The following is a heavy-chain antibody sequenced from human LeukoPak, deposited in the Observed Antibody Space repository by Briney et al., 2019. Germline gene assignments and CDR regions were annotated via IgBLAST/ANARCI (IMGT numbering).Heavy chain of an antibody. J-gene: IGHJ2*01. Sequence: GGSLRLSCTASGFTFSGYAMSWVRQAPGKGLEWVSVISGSGGNTYYADSVKGRFTISRDSPKNTLYLQMNSLRAEDTAVYYCAKGRPTTLGYCGRSICADWYFDLWGRGTLLSVSS. V-gene: IGHV3-23*01. CDR1: GFTFSGYA. CDR3: AKGRPTTLGYCGRSICADWYFDL. D-gene: IGHD2-2*01. CDR2: ISGSGGNT.